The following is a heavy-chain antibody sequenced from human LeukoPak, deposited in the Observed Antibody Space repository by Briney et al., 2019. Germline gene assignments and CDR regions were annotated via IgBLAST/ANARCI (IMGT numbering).Heavy chain of an antibody. D-gene: IGHD1-26*01. J-gene: IGHJ4*02. CDR2: IRYDGGNK. CDR3: AKDLTGVGANMFDY. V-gene: IGHV3-30*02. Sequence: PGGSLRLSCAASGFTFSSYGMHWVRQAPGKGLEWVAFIRYDGGNKYYADSVKGRFTISRDNSKNTLYLQMNSLRAEDTAVYYCAKDLTGVGANMFDYWGQGTLVTVSS. CDR1: GFTFSSYG.